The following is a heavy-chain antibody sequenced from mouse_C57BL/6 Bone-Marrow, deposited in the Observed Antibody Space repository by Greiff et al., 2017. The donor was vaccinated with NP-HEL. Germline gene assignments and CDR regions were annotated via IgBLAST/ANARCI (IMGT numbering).Heavy chain of an antibody. CDR3: VRQGYDGYYLDY. CDR2: IRSKSNNYAT. V-gene: IGHV10-1*01. Sequence: EVHLVESGGGLVQPKGSLKLSCAASGFSFNTYAMNWVRQAPGKGLGWVARIRSKSNNYATYYADSLKDRFTISRDDSESMLYLQMNNLKTEDTAMYYCVRQGYDGYYLDYWGQGTTLTVSS. CDR1: GFSFNTYA. J-gene: IGHJ2*01. D-gene: IGHD2-3*01.